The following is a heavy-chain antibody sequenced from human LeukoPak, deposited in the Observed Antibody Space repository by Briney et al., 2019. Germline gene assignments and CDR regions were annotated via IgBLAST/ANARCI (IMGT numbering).Heavy chain of an antibody. V-gene: IGHV3-9*01. D-gene: IGHD3-10*01. Sequence: PGGSLRLSCAASGFTFDDYAMHWVRQAPGKGLEWVSGISWNSGSIGYADSVKGRFTISRDNAKNSLYLQMNSLRAEDTALYYCAKDAGYYYGSGSQNFFDYWGPGTLVTVSS. J-gene: IGHJ4*02. CDR1: GFTFDDYA. CDR2: ISWNSGSI. CDR3: AKDAGYYYGSGSQNFFDY.